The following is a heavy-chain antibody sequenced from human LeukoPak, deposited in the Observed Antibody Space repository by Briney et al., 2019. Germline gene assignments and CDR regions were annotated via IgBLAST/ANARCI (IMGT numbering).Heavy chain of an antibody. V-gene: IGHV1-69*04. CDR3: ARDDYYDSSGYSGPDFDY. J-gene: IGHJ4*02. CDR2: IIPILGIA. Sequence: ASVKVSCKASGGTFSSYAISWVRQAPGQGLEWMGRIIPILGIANYAQKFQGRVTITADKSTSTAYMELSSLRSEDTAVYYCARDDYYDSSGYSGPDFDYWGQGTLVTVSS. CDR1: GGTFSSYA. D-gene: IGHD3-22*01.